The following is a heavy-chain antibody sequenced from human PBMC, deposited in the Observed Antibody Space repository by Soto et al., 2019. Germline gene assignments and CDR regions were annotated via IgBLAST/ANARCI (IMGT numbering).Heavy chain of an antibody. J-gene: IGHJ6*02. CDR3: ARDCGYSYGRTYYGMDV. V-gene: IGHV4-34*01. Sequence: SETLSLTCAVYGGSFSGYYWSWIRQPPGKGLEWIGEINHSGSTNYNPSLKSRVTISVDTSKNQFSLKLSSVTAADTAVYYCARDCGYSYGRTYYGMDVWGQGTTVTVSS. CDR2: INHSGST. D-gene: IGHD5-18*01. CDR1: GGSFSGYY.